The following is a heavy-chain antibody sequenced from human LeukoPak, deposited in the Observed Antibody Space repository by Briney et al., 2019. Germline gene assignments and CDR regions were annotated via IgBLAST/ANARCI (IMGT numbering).Heavy chain of an antibody. CDR1: GGTFSSYA. V-gene: IGHV1-69*05. J-gene: IGHJ4*02. D-gene: IGHD2-15*01. Sequence: SVKVSCKASGGTFSSYAISWVRQAPGQGLEWMGGIIPIFRTANYAQKFQGRVTITTDESTSTAYMELSSLRSEDTAVYYCARTPPLGYCSGGSCPGGIDYWGQGTLVTVSS. CDR3: ARTPPLGYCSGGSCPGGIDY. CDR2: IIPIFRTA.